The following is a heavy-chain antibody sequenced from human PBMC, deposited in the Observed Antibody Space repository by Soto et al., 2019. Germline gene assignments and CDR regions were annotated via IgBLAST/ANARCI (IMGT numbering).Heavy chain of an antibody. CDR1: GYTFTSYY. Sequence: ASVKVSCKASGYTFTSYYMHWLRQAPGQGLEWMGIINPSGGSTSYAQKFQGRVTMTRDTSTSTVYMELSSLRSEDTAVYYCARDPTLKSYDSSGYYREWGQGTLVTVSS. D-gene: IGHD3-22*01. J-gene: IGHJ4*02. CDR2: INPSGGST. V-gene: IGHV1-46*01. CDR3: ARDPTLKSYDSSGYYRE.